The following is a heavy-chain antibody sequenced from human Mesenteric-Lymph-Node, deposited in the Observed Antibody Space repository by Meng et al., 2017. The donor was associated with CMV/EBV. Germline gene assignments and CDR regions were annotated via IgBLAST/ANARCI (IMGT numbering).Heavy chain of an antibody. V-gene: IGHV2-5*02. D-gene: IGHD2-2*01. Sequence: FPGDSGTSTRMAVGWTRHPPGKALEWLALIYWDDDKRDSPSLKSRLTITKDTSKNQVVLTMTNMDPVDTATYYCAHRGLLLWTTFDYWGQGTLVTVSS. J-gene: IGHJ4*02. CDR1: GDSGTSTRMA. CDR2: IYWDDDK. CDR3: AHRGLLLWTTFDY.